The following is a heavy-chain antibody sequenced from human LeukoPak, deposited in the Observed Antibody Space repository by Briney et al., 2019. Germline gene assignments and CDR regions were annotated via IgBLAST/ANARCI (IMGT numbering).Heavy chain of an antibody. Sequence: SVKVSCKASGGTFISYAISWVRQAPGQGLEWMGGIIPIFGTANYAQKFQGRVTITTDESTSTAYMELSSLRSEDTAVYYCARDHCSGGSCSYFFDYWGQGTLVTVSS. CDR2: IIPIFGTA. J-gene: IGHJ4*02. V-gene: IGHV1-69*05. D-gene: IGHD2-15*01. CDR3: ARDHCSGGSCSYFFDY. CDR1: GGTFISYA.